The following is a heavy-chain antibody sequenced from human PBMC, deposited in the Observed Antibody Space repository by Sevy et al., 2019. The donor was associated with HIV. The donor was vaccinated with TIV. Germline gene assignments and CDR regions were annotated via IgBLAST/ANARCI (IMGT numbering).Heavy chain of an antibody. V-gene: IGHV1-2*02. CDR1: GFTFSDYY. D-gene: IGHD5-18*01. J-gene: IGHJ4*01. CDR2: FNPNNGDS. CDR3: TRDHIYSHPWEFDW. Sequence: ASVKVSCKASGFTFSDYYMHWVRQAPGQGLEWMGWFNPNNGDSRSAHRFQGRVTLTGDMSISTAYMELTRLRSDDTAIYFCTRDHIYSHPWEFDWWGHGALVTVSS.